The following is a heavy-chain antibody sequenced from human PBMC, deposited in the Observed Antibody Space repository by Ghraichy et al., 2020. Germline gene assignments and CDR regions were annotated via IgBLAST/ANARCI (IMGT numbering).Heavy chain of an antibody. CDR2: LYTGGST. CDR1: GGSISTYY. CDR3: ARAWFRELSAFDF. V-gene: IGHV4-4*07. J-gene: IGHJ4*02. Sequence: SETLSLTCTVSGGSISTYYWCWIRQPAGKGLEWIGRLYTGGSTNYNPSLKSRVTMSGDTSKNQLSLKLTSVTAADTAVYYCARAWFRELSAFDFWGQGTLVTVSS. D-gene: IGHD3-10*01.